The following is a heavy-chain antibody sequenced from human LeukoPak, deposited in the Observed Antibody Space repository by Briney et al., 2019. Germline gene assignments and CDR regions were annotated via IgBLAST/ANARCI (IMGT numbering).Heavy chain of an antibody. J-gene: IGHJ4*02. CDR1: GGSFSGYY. CDR3: AGQVDY. V-gene: IGHV4-59*01. Sequence: PSETLSLTCAVYGGSFSGYYWSWVRQPPGKGLEWIGYIHYNGNTTYNPFLKSRVTISLDTSKNHFSLKLSSVTAADTAVYYCAGQVDYWGQGALVTVSS. CDR2: IHYNGNT.